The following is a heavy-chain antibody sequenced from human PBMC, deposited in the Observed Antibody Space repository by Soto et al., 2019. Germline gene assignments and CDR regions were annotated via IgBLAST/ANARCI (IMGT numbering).Heavy chain of an antibody. Sequence: SETLSLTCTVSGGSISSGGYYWSWIRQHPGKGLEWIGYIYYSGSTYYNPSLKSRVTISVDTSKNQFSLKLSSVTAADTAVYYCARDVLSSSSRGYYYYGMDVWGQGTTVTVSS. D-gene: IGHD6-13*01. CDR3: ARDVLSSSSRGYYYYGMDV. J-gene: IGHJ6*02. CDR2: IYYSGST. V-gene: IGHV4-31*03. CDR1: GGSISSGGYY.